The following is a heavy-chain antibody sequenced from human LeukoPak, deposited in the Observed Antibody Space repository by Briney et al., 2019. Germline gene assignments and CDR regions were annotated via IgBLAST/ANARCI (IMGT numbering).Heavy chain of an antibody. J-gene: IGHJ4*02. D-gene: IGHD6-6*01. Sequence: SETLSLTCAVYGGSLSGYYWSWIRQPPGKGLEWIGEINHSGSTNYNPSLKSRVTISVDTSKNQFSLKLSSVTAADTAVYYCARERIAARPWGCLPDYWGQGTLVTVSS. V-gene: IGHV4-34*01. CDR2: INHSGST. CDR1: GGSLSGYY. CDR3: ARERIAARPWGCLPDY.